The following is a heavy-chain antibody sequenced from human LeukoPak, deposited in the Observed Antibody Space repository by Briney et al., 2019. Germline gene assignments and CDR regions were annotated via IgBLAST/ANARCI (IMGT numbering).Heavy chain of an antibody. CDR2: ISGSGGST. V-gene: IGHV3-23*01. CDR1: GFTLSNYA. J-gene: IGHJ4*02. Sequence: GGSLRLSCAASGFTLSNYAMSWVRQAPGKGLEWVSAISGSGGSTYYADSVKGRFTISRDNSKNTLYLQMNSLRAEDTAVYYCAKSRSGAVSGTLHFDYWGQGTLVTVSS. CDR3: AKSRSGAVSGTLHFDY. D-gene: IGHD6-19*01.